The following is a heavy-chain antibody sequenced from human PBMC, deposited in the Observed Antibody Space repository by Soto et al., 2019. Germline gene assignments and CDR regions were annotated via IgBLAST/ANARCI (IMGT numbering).Heavy chain of an antibody. Sequence: SVKVSCKASGGTFSSYAISWVRQAPGQGLEWMGGVIPIFGTANYAQKFQGRVTITADESTSTAYMELSSLRSEDTAVYYCARYYSSGYKAHFDYWGQGTLVTVSS. D-gene: IGHD3-22*01. CDR3: ARYYSSGYKAHFDY. CDR1: GGTFSSYA. CDR2: VIPIFGTA. V-gene: IGHV1-69*13. J-gene: IGHJ4*02.